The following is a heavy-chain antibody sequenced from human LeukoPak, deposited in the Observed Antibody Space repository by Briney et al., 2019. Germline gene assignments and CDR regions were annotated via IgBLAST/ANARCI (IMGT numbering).Heavy chain of an antibody. J-gene: IGHJ6*03. V-gene: IGHV4-59*08. CDR1: GGSINNYY. Sequence: SETLSLTCTVSGGSINNYYWSWIRQPPGKGLEWIGCIYYSGRSNYNPSLKSRVTISVDTSKNQFSLKLSSVTAADTAVYYCARAQRGWAPYYYYMDVWGKGTTVTVSS. D-gene: IGHD6-25*01. CDR2: IYYSGRS. CDR3: ARAQRGWAPYYYYMDV.